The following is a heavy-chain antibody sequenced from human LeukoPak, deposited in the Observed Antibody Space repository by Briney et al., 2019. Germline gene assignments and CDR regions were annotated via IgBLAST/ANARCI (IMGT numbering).Heavy chain of an antibody. CDR1: GFTFSSYT. Sequence: TGGSLRLSCAASGFTFSSYTMNWVRQAPGSGLEWVSSTSVSGGNTYYADSVKGRFTISRDNSKDTLYLQMNSLRAEDTAVYYCAKGLSSEHYPYFDYWGQGTLVTVSS. CDR3: AKGLSSEHYPYFDY. V-gene: IGHV3-23*01. J-gene: IGHJ4*02. CDR2: TSVSGGNT. D-gene: IGHD3-22*01.